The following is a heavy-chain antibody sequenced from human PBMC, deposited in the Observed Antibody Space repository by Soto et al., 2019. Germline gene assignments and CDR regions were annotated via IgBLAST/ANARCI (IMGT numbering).Heavy chain of an antibody. CDR3: AIIPQLRFLEWLHDY. CDR2: ISSSSSYI. Sequence: GGSLRLSCAASGFTFSSYSMNWVRQAPGKGLEWVSSISSSSSYIYYADSVKGRFTISRDNAKNSLYLQMNSLRAEDTAVYYCAIIPQLRFLEWLHDYWGQGTLVTVSS. CDR1: GFTFSSYS. J-gene: IGHJ4*02. V-gene: IGHV3-21*01. D-gene: IGHD3-3*01.